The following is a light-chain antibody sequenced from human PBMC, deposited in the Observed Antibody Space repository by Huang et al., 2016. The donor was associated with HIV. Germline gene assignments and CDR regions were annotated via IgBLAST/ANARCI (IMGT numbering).Light chain of an antibody. Sequence: DIQMTQSPSSLSAFVGDKVTITCRASENIRKYVNWYQQKPGKAPNLLLYAASSLQRWVPSRFRGSGTGTDFNLTINSLQPEDYATYFCQQSYNAPRTFGQGTKVEIK. V-gene: IGKV1-39*01. J-gene: IGKJ1*01. CDR1: ENIRKY. CDR2: AAS. CDR3: QQSYNAPRT.